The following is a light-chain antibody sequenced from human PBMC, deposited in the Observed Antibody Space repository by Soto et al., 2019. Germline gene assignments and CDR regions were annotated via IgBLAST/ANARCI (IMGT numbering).Light chain of an antibody. CDR2: AAS. CDR1: QSISNY. V-gene: IGKV1-39*01. CDR3: QQSSTIPRT. Sequence: DIQMTQSPSSLSASVGDSVTIICRASQSISNYLNGYQQKPGKAPKLLIYAASSLQSGIPYRFSGSGSGTDFTLNISSVQPEDCTTYYCQQSSTIPRTFGQWTKLEIK. J-gene: IGKJ2*01.